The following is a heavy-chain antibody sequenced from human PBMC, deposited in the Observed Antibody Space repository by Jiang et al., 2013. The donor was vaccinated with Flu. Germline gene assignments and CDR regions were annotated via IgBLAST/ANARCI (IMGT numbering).Heavy chain of an antibody. V-gene: IGHV2-70*04. CDR2: IDWDDDK. CDR1: GFSLSTSGMR. Sequence: KPTQTLTLTCTFSGFSLSTSGMRVSWIRQPPGKALEWLARIDWDDDKYYSTSLKTRLTISKDTSKNQVVLTMTNMDPVDTATYYCARMTSSGHHIDYWGQGTLVTVSS. D-gene: IGHD3-22*01. J-gene: IGHJ4*02. CDR3: ARMTSSGHHIDY.